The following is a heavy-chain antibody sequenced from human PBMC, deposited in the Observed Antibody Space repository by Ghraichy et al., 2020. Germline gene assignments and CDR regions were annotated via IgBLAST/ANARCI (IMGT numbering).Heavy chain of an antibody. Sequence: GGSLRLSCAASGFTFNTYYMTWVRQAPGKGLEWVANIKQDGSERYYVDSVKGRFTISGDNAKDSVYLQMSSLRAEDTAVYFCGRGGYIYGSNPVDYWGQGTQVTVSS. CDR1: GFTFNTYY. D-gene: IGHD5-18*01. CDR3: GRGGYIYGSNPVDY. CDR2: IKQDGSER. V-gene: IGHV3-7*04. J-gene: IGHJ4*02.